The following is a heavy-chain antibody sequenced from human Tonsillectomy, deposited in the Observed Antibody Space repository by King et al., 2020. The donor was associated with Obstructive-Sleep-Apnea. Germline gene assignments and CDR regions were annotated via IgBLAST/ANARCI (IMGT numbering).Heavy chain of an antibody. CDR2: VWFDGINK. Sequence: HVQLVESGGGVVQPGGSLRLSCAASGFTFSSRGMHWVRQAPGKGLEWVAVVWFDGINKYYGDSVKGRFTISRDTSKNTVYLQMNSLRAEDTAVYYCAKEGWNVLDHWGQGSLVTVSS. D-gene: IGHD1-1*01. J-gene: IGHJ4*02. CDR3: AKEGWNVLDH. V-gene: IGHV3-33*06. CDR1: GFTFSSRG.